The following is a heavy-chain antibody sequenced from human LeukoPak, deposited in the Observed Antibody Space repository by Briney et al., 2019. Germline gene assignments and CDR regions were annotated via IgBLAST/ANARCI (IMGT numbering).Heavy chain of an antibody. CDR3: AGIAAAGTVD. CDR2: IYYSGST. V-gene: IGHV4-59*01. J-gene: IGHJ4*02. CDR1: GGSISSYY. Sequence: MPSETLSLTCTDSGGSISSYYWSCIRQPPGKGLEWIGYIYYSGSTNYNPSLKSRVTISVDTSKNQFSLKLSSVTAADTAVYYCAGIAAAGTVDWGQGTLVTVSS. D-gene: IGHD6-13*01.